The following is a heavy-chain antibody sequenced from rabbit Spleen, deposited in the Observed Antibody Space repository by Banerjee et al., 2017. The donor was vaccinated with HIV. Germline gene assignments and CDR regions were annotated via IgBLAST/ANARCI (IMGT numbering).Heavy chain of an antibody. Sequence: VESGGGLVQPGASLTLTCTASGFSFSSGYDMCWVRQAPGKGLEWIGCIYTSNDKTYYASWAKGRFTMSKTSSTTVSLQMNSLTVADTATYFCARDAGSGAYIDGYFNLWGQGTLVTVS. CDR2: IYTSNDKT. CDR3: ARDAGSGAYIDGYFNL. J-gene: IGHJ4*01. CDR1: GFSFSSGYD. D-gene: IGHD8-1*01. V-gene: IGHV1S40*01.